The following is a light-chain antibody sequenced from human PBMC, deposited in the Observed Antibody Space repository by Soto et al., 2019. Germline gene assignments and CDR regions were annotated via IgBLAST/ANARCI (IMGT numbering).Light chain of an antibody. V-gene: IGKV3-20*01. CDR2: GAS. J-gene: IGKJ5*01. Sequence: EIVLTQAAGTLCVTPRERASLSFNANQSVSSSYLAWYQQKPGQAPRLLIYGASSRATGIPDRFSGSGSGTDFTLTISRLEPEDIAVYYCQQYGSSPPGITFGQGTRLENK. CDR3: QQYGSSPPGIT. CDR1: QSVSSSY.